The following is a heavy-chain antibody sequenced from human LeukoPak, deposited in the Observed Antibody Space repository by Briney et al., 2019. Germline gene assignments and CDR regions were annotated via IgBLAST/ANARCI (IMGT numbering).Heavy chain of an antibody. Sequence: SETLSLTCTVPGGSISSNYWNWIRQPAGEGLEWIGRIYTSRSTNYNPSLKSRVTISVDRSKNQLSLNLTSVTAADTAVYYCARDPSPILAGRRYWYFDLWGRGTLVTVSS. CDR3: ARDPSPILAGRRYWYFDL. CDR1: GGSISSNY. V-gene: IGHV4-4*07. D-gene: IGHD2-8*02. J-gene: IGHJ2*01. CDR2: IYTSRST.